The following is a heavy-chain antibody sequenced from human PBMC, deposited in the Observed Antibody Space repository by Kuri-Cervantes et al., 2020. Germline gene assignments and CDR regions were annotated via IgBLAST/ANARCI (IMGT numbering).Heavy chain of an antibody. V-gene: IGHV4-39*01. CDR3: ASHLYGYDQRDVPYYFDY. CDR1: GGSISSSSYY. J-gene: IGHJ4*02. CDR2: IYYSGST. Sequence: GSLRLSCTVSGGSISSSSYYWGWIRQPPGKGLEWIGSIYYSGSTYYNAPLKSRVTISVDTSKNQFSLRLSSVTAADTALYFCASHLYGYDQRDVPYYFDYWGQGTLVTVSS. D-gene: IGHD5-18*01.